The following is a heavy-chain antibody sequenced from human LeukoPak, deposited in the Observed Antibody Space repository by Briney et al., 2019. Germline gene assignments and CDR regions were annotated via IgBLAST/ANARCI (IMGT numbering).Heavy chain of an antibody. Sequence: PSETLSLTCTVSGGSIGSYYWSWIRQPAGKGLEWIGRIYTSGSTNYNPSLKSRVTMSVDTSKNQFSLKLSSVTAADTAVYYCARDGSIAAAARYYYYYYGMDVWGQGTTVTVSS. CDR3: ARDGSIAAAARYYYYYYGMDV. D-gene: IGHD6-13*01. CDR2: IYTSGST. V-gene: IGHV4-4*07. CDR1: GGSIGSYY. J-gene: IGHJ6*02.